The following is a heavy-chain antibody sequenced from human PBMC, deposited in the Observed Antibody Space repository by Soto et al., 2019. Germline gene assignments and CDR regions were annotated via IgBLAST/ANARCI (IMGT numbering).Heavy chain of an antibody. CDR2: IYCDGDK. Sequence: QITLKESGPTLVKATQTLTLTCTFSGFSLSSSGVSVGWIRQPPGKALEWLALIYCDGDKRYSPSLKNRLTITKDTSKNQVVLSMTNMDPVDTATFFCVHSSRYASFDMWGEGTLVTVSS. J-gene: IGHJ3*02. V-gene: IGHV2-5*02. CDR1: GFSLSSSGVS. D-gene: IGHD3-9*01. CDR3: VHSSRYASFDM.